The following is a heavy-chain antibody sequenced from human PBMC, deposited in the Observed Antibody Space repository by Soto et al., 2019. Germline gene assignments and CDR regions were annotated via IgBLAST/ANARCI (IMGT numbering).Heavy chain of an antibody. V-gene: IGHV3-23*01. J-gene: IGHJ4*02. CDR2: VSGSGDST. CDR3: ARGISDWKFDY. D-gene: IGHD6-19*01. Sequence: GGSLRLSCVASGFTFSTYAMSWVRQAPGKGLEWVSAVSGSGDSTYYADSVKGRFPISRDNSRNTVYLQMNSLRAEDTAVYYCARGISDWKFDYWGQGPVVNVPS. CDR1: GFTFSTYA.